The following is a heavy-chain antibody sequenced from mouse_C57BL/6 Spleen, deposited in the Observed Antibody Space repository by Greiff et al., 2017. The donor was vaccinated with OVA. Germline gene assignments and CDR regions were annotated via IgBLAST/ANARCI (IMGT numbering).Heavy chain of an antibody. CDR1: GYAFSSYW. D-gene: IGHD2-4*01. CDR3: ARWDYDEFAY. J-gene: IGHJ3*01. V-gene: IGHV1-80*01. Sequence: VQRVESGAELVKPGASVKISCKASGYAFSSYWMNWVKQRPGKGLEWIGQIYPGDGDTNYNGKFKGKATLTADKSSSTAYMQLSSLTSEDSAVYFCARWDYDEFAYWGQGTLVTVSA. CDR2: IYPGDGDT.